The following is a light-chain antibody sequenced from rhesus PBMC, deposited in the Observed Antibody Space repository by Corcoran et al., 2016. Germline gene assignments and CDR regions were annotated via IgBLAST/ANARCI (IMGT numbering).Light chain of an antibody. J-gene: IGKJ2*01. CDR1: QGISSW. Sequence: DIQMTQSPSSLSASVGDRVTITCRASQGISSWLAWYQQNPGKAPKLLIYKAPSLQSGVPSRFIGRESGTDCTLTISSLQPEDFATYYCQQYKSDPHSFGQGTKVEIK. V-gene: IGKV1-21*01. CDR3: QQYKSDPHS. CDR2: KAP.